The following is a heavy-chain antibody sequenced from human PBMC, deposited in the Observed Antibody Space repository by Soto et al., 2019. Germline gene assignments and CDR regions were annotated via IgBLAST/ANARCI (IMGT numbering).Heavy chain of an antibody. Sequence: QVQLVESGGGVVQPGRSLRLSCAASGFTFSSYGMHWVRQAPGKGLEWVEVISYDGSNKYYADSVKGRFTISRDNSKNTLYLQMNSLRAEDTAVYYCAKVSSGSYYYYYGMDVWGQGTTVTVSS. J-gene: IGHJ6*02. CDR2: ISYDGSNK. V-gene: IGHV3-30*18. CDR1: GFTFSSYG. CDR3: AKVSSGSYYYYYGMDV. D-gene: IGHD1-26*01.